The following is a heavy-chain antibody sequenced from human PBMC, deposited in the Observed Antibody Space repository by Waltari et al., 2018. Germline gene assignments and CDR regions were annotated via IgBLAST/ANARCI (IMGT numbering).Heavy chain of an antibody. CDR2: INPNSGGT. Sequence: QVQLVQSGAEVKKPGASVKVSCKASGYTFTGYYMHWVRQAPGQGLEWMGWINPNSGGTNYAQKFQGRGTMTRDTSISTAYMELSRLRSDDTAVYYCARVRPAAMLDNWFDPWGQGTLVTVSS. V-gene: IGHV1-2*02. D-gene: IGHD6-13*01. CDR3: ARVRPAAMLDNWFDP. CDR1: GYTFTGYY. J-gene: IGHJ5*02.